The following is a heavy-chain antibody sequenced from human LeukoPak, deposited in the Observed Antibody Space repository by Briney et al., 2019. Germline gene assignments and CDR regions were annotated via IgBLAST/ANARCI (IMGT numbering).Heavy chain of an antibody. D-gene: IGHD4-17*01. J-gene: IGHJ4*02. V-gene: IGHV1-18*01. CDR2: ITAYNGNT. CDR1: GYTFTSYG. Sequence: ASVKVSCKASGYTFTSYGISWVRQAPGQGLEWMGWITAYNGNTNYAQNLLGRVTTTTDTSTSTAYMELRSLRSDDTAVYYCARGGMTTPMDSWGQGTLVTVSS. CDR3: ARGGMTTPMDS.